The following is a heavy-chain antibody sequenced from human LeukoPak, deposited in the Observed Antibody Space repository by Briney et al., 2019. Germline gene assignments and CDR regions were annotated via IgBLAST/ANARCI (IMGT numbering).Heavy chain of an antibody. Sequence: ASVKVSCKASGYTFTSYYMHWVRQAPGQGLEWMGIINPSGGSTSYAQKFQGRVTMTRDTSTSTVYMELGSLRSEDTAVCYCARAMRWLQLDYWGQGTLVTVSS. CDR2: INPSGGST. CDR1: GYTFTSYY. J-gene: IGHJ4*02. V-gene: IGHV1-46*01. CDR3: ARAMRWLQLDY. D-gene: IGHD5-24*01.